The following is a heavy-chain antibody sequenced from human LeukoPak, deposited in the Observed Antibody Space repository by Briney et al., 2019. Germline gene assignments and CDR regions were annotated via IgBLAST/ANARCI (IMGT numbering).Heavy chain of an antibody. CDR1: GGTFSSYA. J-gene: IGHJ5*02. CDR3: ARGGDIVVVPAAIVGP. D-gene: IGHD2-2*01. CDR2: MNPNNGNT. V-gene: IGHV1-8*02. Sequence: ASVKVSCKASGGTFSSYAVSWVRQASGQGLEWMGWMNPNNGNTGYPQKFQGRVTMTRNTSISTAYLELSSLRSEDTAVYYCARGGDIVVVPAAIVGPWGQGTLVTVSS.